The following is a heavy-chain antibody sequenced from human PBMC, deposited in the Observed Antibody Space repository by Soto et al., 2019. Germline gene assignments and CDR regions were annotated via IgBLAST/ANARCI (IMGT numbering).Heavy chain of an antibody. CDR1: GGSISSSSYY. D-gene: IGHD2-15*01. J-gene: IGHJ4*02. CDR2: IYYSGST. V-gene: IGHV4-39*01. CDR3: PSPIIGRGVVVADHFDY. Sequence: SETLSLTCTVSGGSISSSSYYWGWIRQPPGKGLEWSGRIYYSGSTYCNRSLKSRVTISVDTSKNEFSLKLSSVPAADTAVHYCPSPIIGRGVVVADHFDYWAQGTLVTVSS.